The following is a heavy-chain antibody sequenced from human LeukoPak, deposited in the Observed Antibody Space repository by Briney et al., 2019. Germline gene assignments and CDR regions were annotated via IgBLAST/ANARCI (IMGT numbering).Heavy chain of an antibody. D-gene: IGHD3-3*01. CDR3: ARETSFRYYDIWSGWDY. V-gene: IGHV4-59*12. Sequence: SETLSLTCTVSGGSISSYYWSWIRQPPGKGLEWIGYIYYSGSTNYNPSLKSRVTISVDTSKNQVSLQLNSVTPEDTAVYYCARETSFRYYDIWSGWDYWGQGTLVTVSS. CDR2: IYYSGST. J-gene: IGHJ4*02. CDR1: GGSISSYY.